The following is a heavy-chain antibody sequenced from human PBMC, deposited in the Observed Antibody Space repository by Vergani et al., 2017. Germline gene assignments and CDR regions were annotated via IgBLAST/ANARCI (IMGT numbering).Heavy chain of an antibody. J-gene: IGHJ6*03. Sequence: QVQLVQSGAEVKKPGASVKVSCKASGYTFTGYYMHWVRQAPGQGLEWMGGIIPIFGTANYAQKFQGRVTITADESTSTAYMELSSLRSEDTAVYYCARAIREYSSSTTRSYYYYMDVWGKGTTVTVSS. V-gene: IGHV1-69*01. CDR3: ARAIREYSSSTTRSYYYYMDV. D-gene: IGHD6-6*01. CDR1: GYTFTGYY. CDR2: IIPIFGTA.